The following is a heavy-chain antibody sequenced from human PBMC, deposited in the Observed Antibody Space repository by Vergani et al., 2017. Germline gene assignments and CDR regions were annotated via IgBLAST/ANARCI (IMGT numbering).Heavy chain of an antibody. V-gene: IGHV3-23*01. CDR2: ISGGGDTN. J-gene: IGHJ5*02. D-gene: IGHD6-6*01. CDR1: GFTFNSFA. CDR3: AKGDRLEARDNWFDP. Sequence: VQLLESGGGLVQSGGSLRLSCAASGFTFNSFAMTWVRQAPGMGLEWISTISGGGDTNHYADSVKGRFTISRDNYKSTLYLQIKSLRAEDTAVYYCAKGDRLEARDNWFDPWGQGSQVTVSS.